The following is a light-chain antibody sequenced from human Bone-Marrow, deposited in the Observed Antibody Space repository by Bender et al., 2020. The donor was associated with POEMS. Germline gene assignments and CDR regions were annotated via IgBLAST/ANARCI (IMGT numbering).Light chain of an antibody. V-gene: IGLV1-47*01. Sequence: QSVLTQPPSASGTPGQRVTISCSGSSSNIGLNFVYWYQQLPGTAPKLLIYRNNQRPSGVPDRFSGSKSGTSASLAISGLRSEDEADYYCAVWDDSPNWVFGGGTKLTVL. CDR3: AVWDDSPNWV. J-gene: IGLJ3*02. CDR1: SSNIGLNF. CDR2: RNN.